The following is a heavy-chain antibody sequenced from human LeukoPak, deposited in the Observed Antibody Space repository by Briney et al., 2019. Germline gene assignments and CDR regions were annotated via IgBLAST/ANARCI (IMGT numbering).Heavy chain of an antibody. CDR1: GGSISSSSYY. J-gene: IGHJ4*02. D-gene: IGHD6-13*01. CDR3: ARIPIAAAGTGYHY. V-gene: IGHV4-39*07. CDR2: IYYSGST. Sequence: PSETLSLTCTVSGGSISSSSYYWGWIRQPPGKGLEWIGSIYYSGSTYYNPSLKSRVTISVDTSKNQFSLKLSSVTAADTAVYYCARIPIAAAGTGYHYCGQGTLVTVSS.